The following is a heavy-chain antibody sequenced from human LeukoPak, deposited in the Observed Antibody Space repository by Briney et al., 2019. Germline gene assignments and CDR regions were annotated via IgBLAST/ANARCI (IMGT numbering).Heavy chain of an antibody. CDR2: FNPSGGST. CDR1: GYTFTSYY. J-gene: IGHJ4*02. V-gene: IGHV1-46*01. D-gene: IGHD3-22*01. Sequence: EASVKVSCKASGYTFTSYYMHWVRQAPGQGLEWMGIFNPSGGSTSYAQKFQGRVTMTRDMSTSTVYMELSSLRSEDTAVYYCTSTPKSQYYYDSSGYSWGQGTLVTVSS. CDR3: TSTPKSQYYYDSSGYS.